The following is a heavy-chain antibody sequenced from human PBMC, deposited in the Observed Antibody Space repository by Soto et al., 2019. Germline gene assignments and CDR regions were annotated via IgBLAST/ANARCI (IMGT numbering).Heavy chain of an antibody. CDR2: INAGNGNT. CDR3: ARDPDYGDYGTSPAIDY. V-gene: IGHV1-3*01. J-gene: IGHJ4*02. D-gene: IGHD4-17*01. Sequence: RLEWMGWINAGNGNTKYSQKFQGRVTITRATSASTAYMKLSSLRSEETAVYYCARDPDYGDYGTSPAIDYWGQGTLVTVSS.